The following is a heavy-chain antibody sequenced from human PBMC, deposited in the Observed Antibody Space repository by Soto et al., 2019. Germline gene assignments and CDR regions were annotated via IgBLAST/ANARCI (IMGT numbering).Heavy chain of an antibody. CDR3: AHWRNQLLLFDY. D-gene: IGHD2-2*01. CDR1: GLPRSTSGVG. Sequence: EFGPTLANPTKTLTLTCAFSGLPRSTSGVGVGWLRQPPGKALEWLALIYWNDDKRYSPSLKSRLTITKDTSKNQVVLTVINMDPVDTATYYCAHWRNQLLLFDYWGQGTLVTVSS. V-gene: IGHV2-5*01. J-gene: IGHJ4*02. CDR2: IYWNDDK.